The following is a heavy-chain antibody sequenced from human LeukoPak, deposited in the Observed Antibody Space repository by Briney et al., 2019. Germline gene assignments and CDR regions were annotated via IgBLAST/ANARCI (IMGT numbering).Heavy chain of an antibody. CDR1: GGSISSACYY. V-gene: IGHV4-39*07. J-gene: IGHJ4*02. CDR3: ARGRPTTLDY. CDR2: INHSGST. Sequence: SETLSLTCTVSGGSISSACYYWSWIRQPPGKGLEWIGEINHSGSTNYNPSLKSRVTISVDTSKNQFSLKLSSVTAADTAVYYCARGRPTTLDYWGQGTLVTVSS. D-gene: IGHD4-11*01.